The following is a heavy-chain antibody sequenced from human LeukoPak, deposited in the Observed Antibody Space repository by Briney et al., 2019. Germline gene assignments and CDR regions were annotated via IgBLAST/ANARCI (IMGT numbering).Heavy chain of an antibody. Sequence: SETLSLTCTVSGGSINSHYWSWIRQSPGKGLEWIGDIYYSGSTKYNPSFKSRVTISVDTPKNDLSLRLTSVLAAATAIYYCVRRDNTGWNYFDCWGQGILVTVSS. V-gene: IGHV4-59*08. CDR1: GGSINSHY. CDR3: VRRDNTGWNYFDC. D-gene: IGHD6-19*01. J-gene: IGHJ4*02. CDR2: IYYSGST.